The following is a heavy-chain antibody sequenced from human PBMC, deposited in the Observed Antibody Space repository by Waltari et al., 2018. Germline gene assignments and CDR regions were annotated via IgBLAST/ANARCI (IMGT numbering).Heavy chain of an antibody. J-gene: IGHJ1*01. D-gene: IGHD5-12*01. CDR3: ARGRVASPFQH. Sequence: QVQLQQWGAGLLKPSETLSLTCAVYGGSFSGYYWSWIRQPPGKGLEWIGEINHSGSTNYNPSLKSRGTISVDTSKNQFSLKLSSVTAADTAVYYCARGRVASPFQHWGQGTLVTVSS. V-gene: IGHV4-34*01. CDR1: GGSFSGYY. CDR2: INHSGST.